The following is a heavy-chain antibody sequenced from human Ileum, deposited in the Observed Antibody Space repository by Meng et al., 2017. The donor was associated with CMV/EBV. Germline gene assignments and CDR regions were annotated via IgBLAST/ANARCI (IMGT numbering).Heavy chain of an antibody. D-gene: IGHD1-7*01. CDR1: GFTFSSYW. J-gene: IGHJ6*02. CDR3: ARARTTYYYYGMDV. V-gene: IGHV3-7*01. CDR2: IKQDGSQK. Sequence: GESLKISCAASGFTFSSYWMSWVRQAPGKGLEWVANIKQDGSQKHYMHSVKGRFTISRDNAKNSLYLQMNSLRAEDTAVYYCARARTTYYYYGMDVWGQGTTVTVSS.